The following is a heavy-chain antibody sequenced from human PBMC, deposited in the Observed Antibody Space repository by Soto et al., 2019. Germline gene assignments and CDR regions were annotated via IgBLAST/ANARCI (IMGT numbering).Heavy chain of an antibody. V-gene: IGHV3-53*01. CDR2: IYSGGTT. J-gene: IGHJ4*02. CDR3: ARVYYDILTAYRN. Sequence: GGSLRLSCAASGFTVSSNYMSWVRQAPGKGLEWVSVIYSGGTTYYADSVKGRFTISRDNSENMVYLQMNSLRAEDTAVYYCARVYYDILTAYRNWGQGTLVTVSS. D-gene: IGHD3-9*01. CDR1: GFTVSSNY.